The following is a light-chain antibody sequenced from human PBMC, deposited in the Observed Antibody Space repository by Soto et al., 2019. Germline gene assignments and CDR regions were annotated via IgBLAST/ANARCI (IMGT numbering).Light chain of an antibody. CDR1: SSDVGYYNY. CDR2: DVS. J-gene: IGLJ2*01. CDR3: SSYSDSSTL. V-gene: IGLV2-14*01. Sequence: QSALTQPASVSGPPGQSITISCTGSSSDVGYYNYVSWYQQHPGKAPKLIIFDVSNRPSGVSNRFSGSKSANTASLTISGLQAEDEADYYCSSYSDSSTLFGGGTKVTVL.